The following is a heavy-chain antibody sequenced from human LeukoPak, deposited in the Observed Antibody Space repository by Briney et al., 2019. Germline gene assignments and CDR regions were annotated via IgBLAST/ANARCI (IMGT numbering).Heavy chain of an antibody. CDR2: IYHSGST. CDR3: ARPHSTFFDQDAAYYFDY. CDR1: GGSISSSNW. Sequence: SETLSLTCAVSGGSISSSNWWSWVRQPPGKGLEWIGEIYHSGSTNYNPSLKSRVTISVDKSKNHFSLKLSSVTAADTAVYYCARPHSTFFDQDAAYYFDYWGQGTLVTVSS. J-gene: IGHJ4*02. V-gene: IGHV4-4*02. D-gene: IGHD3-9*01.